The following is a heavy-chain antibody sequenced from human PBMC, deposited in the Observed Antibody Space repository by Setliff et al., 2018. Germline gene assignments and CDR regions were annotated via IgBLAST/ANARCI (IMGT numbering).Heavy chain of an antibody. D-gene: IGHD2-15*01. J-gene: IGHJ3*02. Sequence: ETLSLTCAVYGGSFSDSYWSWIRQPPGKGLEWSGDINYLGSTNYHPSLKSRVTISVDTSKNTFSLKLSSVTAADTAVYYCARGADTVVAPYDAFDIWGQGTMVTVSS. CDR1: GGSFSDSY. CDR2: INYLGST. V-gene: IGHV4-34*01. CDR3: ARGADTVVAPYDAFDI.